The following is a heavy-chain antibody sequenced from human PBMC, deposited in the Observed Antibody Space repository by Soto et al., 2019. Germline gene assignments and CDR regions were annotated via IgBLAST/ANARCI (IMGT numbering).Heavy chain of an antibody. V-gene: IGHV3-30*18. Sequence: VQLVESGGGVVQPGRSLRLSCAASGFTFSDYAMHWVRQAPGKGLEWVAVVSHDGRNTHYADSVKGRFTISRDSSXXPVSLEVTSLRAEDTAVYYCAKGGRQWLVTSDFNYWGQGALVTVSS. CDR1: GFTFSDYA. CDR3: AKGGRQWLVTSDFNY. D-gene: IGHD6-19*01. CDR2: VSHDGRNT. J-gene: IGHJ4*02.